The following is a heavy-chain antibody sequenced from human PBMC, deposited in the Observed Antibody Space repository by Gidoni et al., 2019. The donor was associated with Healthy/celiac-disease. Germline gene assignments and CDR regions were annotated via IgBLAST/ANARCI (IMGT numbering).Heavy chain of an antibody. CDR1: GYTFTSYG. V-gene: IGHV1-18*01. CDR3: ARDRPLGYCSGGSCYSGGQNWFDP. CDR2: ISAYNGNT. J-gene: IGHJ5*02. Sequence: QVQLVQSGAEVKKPGASVKVSCTASGYTFTSYGISWVRQAPGQGLEWMGWISAYNGNTNYAQKLQGRVTMTTDTSTSTAYMGLRSLGSDDTAVYYCARDRPLGYCSGGSCYSGGQNWFDPWGQGTLVTVSS. D-gene: IGHD2-15*01.